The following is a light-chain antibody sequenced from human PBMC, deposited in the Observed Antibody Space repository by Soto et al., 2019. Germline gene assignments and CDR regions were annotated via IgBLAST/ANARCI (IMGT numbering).Light chain of an antibody. CDR1: QTIATY. CDR2: AAS. J-gene: IGKJ1*01. V-gene: IGKV1-39*01. Sequence: DIQMTQSPSSLSASIGDRVTITCRASQTIATYLNWYQREPGKAPKLLIYAASILESGVPSRFSGSGSGTDFTLTISSLQPEDFASYYCQQGYSPPRTFGQGTKVEFK. CDR3: QQGYSPPRT.